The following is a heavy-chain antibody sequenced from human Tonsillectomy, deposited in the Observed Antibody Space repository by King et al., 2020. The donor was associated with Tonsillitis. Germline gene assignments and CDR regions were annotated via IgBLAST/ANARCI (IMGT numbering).Heavy chain of an antibody. J-gene: IGHJ5*02. D-gene: IGHD6-19*01. CDR1: GFTFSRYA. CDR3: ALDLDSSGWHRGVGEWNWFDP. CDR2: ISVSGTNT. V-gene: IGHV3-23*04. Sequence: VQLVESGGGLVQPGGSLRLSCAASGFTFSRYAMSWVRQAPGKGLEWVSLISVSGTNTHYADSVQGRFTISRDNSKSTLYLQMHTLRAEDTAVYYCALDLDSSGWHRGVGEWNWFDPWGQGTLVTVSP.